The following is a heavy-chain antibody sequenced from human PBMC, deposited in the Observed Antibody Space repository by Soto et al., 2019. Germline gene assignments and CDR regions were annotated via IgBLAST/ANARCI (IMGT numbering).Heavy chain of an antibody. J-gene: IGHJ3*02. CDR3: ATGKQTYYYDSSGPKDAFDI. CDR2: FDPEDGET. V-gene: IGHV1-24*01. D-gene: IGHD3-22*01. CDR1: GXTLTELS. Sequence: XKVXGXTLTELSMHWVRQAPGKXLXGMGGFDPEDGETIYAQKFQGRVTMTEDTSTDTAYMELSSLRSEDTAVYYCATGKQTYYYDSSGPKDAFDIWGQGTMVTVSS.